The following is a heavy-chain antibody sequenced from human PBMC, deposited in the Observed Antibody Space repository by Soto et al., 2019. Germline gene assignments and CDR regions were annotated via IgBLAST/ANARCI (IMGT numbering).Heavy chain of an antibody. D-gene: IGHD6-19*01. CDR1: GFTFSSYA. CDR2: ISYDGSNK. Sequence: GGSLRLSCAASGFTFSSYAMHWVRQAPGKGLEWVAVISYDGSNKYYADSVKGRFTISRDNSKNTLYLQMNSLRAEDTAVYYCARDLALVAGTWDYYYGMDVWGQGTTVTVSS. V-gene: IGHV3-30-3*01. CDR3: ARDLALVAGTWDYYYGMDV. J-gene: IGHJ6*02.